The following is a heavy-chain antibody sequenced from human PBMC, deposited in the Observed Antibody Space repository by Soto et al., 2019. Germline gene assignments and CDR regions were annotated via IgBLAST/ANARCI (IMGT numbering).Heavy chain of an antibody. CDR3: AKGGEGSCSQTSCLYFSDS. V-gene: IGHV3-23*01. Sequence: EVQLLDSGGGLVQPGGSPRLSCAASGFTFSTYAMSWVRQAPGKGLEWVSTISGSGDRSYYATSVKGRFTISRDNSRNTLDLQMNSLRVEDTAVYYCAKGGEGSCSQTSCLYFSDSWGQGTLVTVSS. CDR2: ISGSGDRS. D-gene: IGHD2-15*01. CDR1: GFTFSTYA. J-gene: IGHJ4*02.